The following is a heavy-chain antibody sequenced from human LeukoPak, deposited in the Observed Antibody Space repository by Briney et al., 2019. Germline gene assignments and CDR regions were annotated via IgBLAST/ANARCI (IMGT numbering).Heavy chain of an antibody. V-gene: IGHV3-43D*04. CDR1: GLTFDDYA. Sequence: GGSLRLSCAASGLTFDDYAMQWVRQAPEEGLEWVSLISWDGGSTYSADSVTGRFTISRENSKNSLYLQMNSLRAEDTALYYCAKARGLPPYYYYMDVWGKGTTVTVSS. CDR2: ISWDGGST. J-gene: IGHJ6*03. CDR3: AKARGLPPYYYYMDV.